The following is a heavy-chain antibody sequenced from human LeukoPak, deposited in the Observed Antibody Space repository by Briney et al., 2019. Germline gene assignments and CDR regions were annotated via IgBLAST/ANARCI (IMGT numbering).Heavy chain of an antibody. Sequence: ASVKVSCKASGYTFTSYYMHWVRQAPGQGLEWMGIINPSGGSTSYAQKFQGRVTMTRDMSTSTVYMELSSLRSEDTAVYYCAREGTPIAAAGTLGKDAFDIWGQGTMVTVSS. D-gene: IGHD6-13*01. CDR1: GYTFTSYY. CDR2: INPSGGST. CDR3: AREGTPIAAAGTLGKDAFDI. J-gene: IGHJ3*02. V-gene: IGHV1-46*01.